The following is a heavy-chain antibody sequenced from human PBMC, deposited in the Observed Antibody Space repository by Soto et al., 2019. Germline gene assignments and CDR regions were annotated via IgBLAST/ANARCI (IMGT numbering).Heavy chain of an antibody. CDR2: ISSSSSTI. J-gene: IGHJ6*02. D-gene: IGHD3-3*01. Sequence: GGSLRLSCAASGFTFSSYSMNWVRQAPGKGLEWVSYISSSSSTIYYADSVKGRFTISRDNAKNSLYLQMNSLRDEDTAVYYCASLRGVDFWSGSLAYYGMDVWGQGTTVTVSS. CDR1: GFTFSSYS. V-gene: IGHV3-48*02. CDR3: ASLRGVDFWSGSLAYYGMDV.